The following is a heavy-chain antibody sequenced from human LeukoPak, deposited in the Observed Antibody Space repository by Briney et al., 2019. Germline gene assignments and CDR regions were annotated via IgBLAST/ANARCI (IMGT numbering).Heavy chain of an antibody. CDR3: ARGKVRGPFDP. CDR2: INHSGST. V-gene: IGHV4-34*01. D-gene: IGHD3-10*01. CDR1: GGSFSGYY. Sequence: SETLSLTCAVYGGSFSGYYWSWIRQPPGKGLEWIGEINHSGSTNYNPSLKSRVTISVDTSKNQFSLKLSSVTAADTAVYYCARGKVRGPFDPWGQGTLVTVSS. J-gene: IGHJ5*02.